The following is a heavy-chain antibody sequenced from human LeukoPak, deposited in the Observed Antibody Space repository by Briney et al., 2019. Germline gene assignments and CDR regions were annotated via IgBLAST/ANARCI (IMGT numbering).Heavy chain of an antibody. CDR1: GFTFTNYD. D-gene: IGHD3-22*01. CDR2: IRYDGSDK. J-gene: IGHJ4*02. Sequence: GGSLRLSCAASGFTFTNYDMHWVRQAPGKGLEWVALIRYDGSDKYYTDSVKGRFIISRDNSRNTLYLQMNSLRAEDTAVYYCAKDRSYEFWGQGTLVTVSS. CDR3: AKDRSYEF. V-gene: IGHV3-30*02.